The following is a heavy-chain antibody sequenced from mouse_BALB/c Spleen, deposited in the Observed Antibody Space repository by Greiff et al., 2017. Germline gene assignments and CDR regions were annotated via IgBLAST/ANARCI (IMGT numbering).Heavy chain of an antibody. J-gene: IGHJ4*01. CDR3: TRGGIYAMDY. D-gene: IGHD1-1*02. Sequence: LKQPGSELVRPGASVKLSCKASGYTFTSYWMHWVKQRHGQGLEWIGNIYPGSGSTNYDEKFKSKGTLTVDTSSSTAYMHLSSLTSEDSAVYYCTRGGIYAMDYWGQGTSVTVSS. CDR1: GYTFTSYW. CDR2: IYPGSGST. V-gene: IGHV1S22*01.